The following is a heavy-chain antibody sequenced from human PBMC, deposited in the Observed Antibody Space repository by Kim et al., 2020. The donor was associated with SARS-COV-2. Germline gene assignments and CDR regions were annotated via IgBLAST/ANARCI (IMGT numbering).Heavy chain of an antibody. CDR3: ARGGSSALWFGEFSIDYGMDV. CDR2: INHSGST. Sequence: SETLSLTCAVYGGSFSGYYWSWIRQPPGKGLEWIGEINHSGSTNYNPSLKSRVTISVDTSKNQFSLKLSSVTAADTAVYYCARGGSSALWFGEFSIDYGMDVWGQGTTVTVSS. CDR1: GGSFSGYY. J-gene: IGHJ6*02. D-gene: IGHD3-10*01. V-gene: IGHV4-34*01.